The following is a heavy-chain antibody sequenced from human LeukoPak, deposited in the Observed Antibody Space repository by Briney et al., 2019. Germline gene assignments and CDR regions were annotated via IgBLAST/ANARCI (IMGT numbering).Heavy chain of an antibody. D-gene: IGHD7-27*01. CDR2: IYYSGST. J-gene: IGHJ4*02. Sequence: SETLSLTCAVSGGSISSYYWSWIRQPPGKGLEWIGYIYYSGSTNYNPSLKSRVTISVDTSKNQFSLKLSSVTAADTAVYYCARIPSWALYYFDYWGQETLVTVSS. V-gene: IGHV4-59*12. CDR1: GGSISSYY. CDR3: ARIPSWALYYFDY.